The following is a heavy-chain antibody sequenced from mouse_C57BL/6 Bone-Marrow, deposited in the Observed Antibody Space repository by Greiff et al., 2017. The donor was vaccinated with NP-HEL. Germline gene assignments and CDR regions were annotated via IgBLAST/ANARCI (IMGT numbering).Heavy chain of an antibody. D-gene: IGHD2-3*01. V-gene: IGHV1-75*01. J-gene: IGHJ3*01. CDR2: IFPGSGST. CDR1: GYTFTDYY. Sequence: QVHVKQSGPELVKPGASVKISCKASGYTFTDYYINWVKQRPGQGLEWIGWIFPGSGSTYYNEKFKGKATLTVDKSSSTAYMLLSSLTSEDSAVYFCASIGDGYYPFAYWGQGTLVTVSA. CDR3: ASIGDGYYPFAY.